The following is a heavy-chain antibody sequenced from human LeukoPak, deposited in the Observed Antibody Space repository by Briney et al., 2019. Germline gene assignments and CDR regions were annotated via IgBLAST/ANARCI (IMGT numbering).Heavy chain of an antibody. CDR1: VDSVSGESAG. V-gene: IGHV6-1*01. CDR2: IHYRSKCYS. CDR3: TGGGLVRGSLHWFDP. J-gene: IGHJ5*02. D-gene: IGHD3-10*01. Sequence: SHTVPLTCAISVDSVSGESAGWHWIRQSPSRGLPWVERIHYRSKCYSDSISVKSRITINPDTSRNQFPLQLNSVTHDDAAVYYCTGGGLVRGSLHWFDPWGQGTLVTVSS.